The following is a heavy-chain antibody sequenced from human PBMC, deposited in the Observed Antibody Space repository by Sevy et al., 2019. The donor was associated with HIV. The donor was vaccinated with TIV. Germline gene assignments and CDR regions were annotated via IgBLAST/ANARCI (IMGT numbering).Heavy chain of an antibody. Sequence: GGSLRLSCAASGFTFSSYNMNWVRQAPGKGLECISFIGSCGHTIYYADSVNGRFTISRDSAKNTVYLQMNSLRVEDTAVYYCARDGGYSDYGMDVWGQGTTVTVSS. D-gene: IGHD2-15*01. CDR2: IGSCGHTI. CDR1: GFTFSSYN. CDR3: ARDGGYSDYGMDV. J-gene: IGHJ6*02. V-gene: IGHV3-48*01.